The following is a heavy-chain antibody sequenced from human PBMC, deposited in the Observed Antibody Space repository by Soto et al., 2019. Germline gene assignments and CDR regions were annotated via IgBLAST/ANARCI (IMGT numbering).Heavy chain of an antibody. CDR3: AREVVETSSLWLDP. V-gene: IGHV3-33*01. Sequence: LRLSCAASGFTFSSYGMHWVRQAPGKGLEWVAVIWYDGSNKYYADSVKGRFTISRDNSKNTLYLQMNSLRAEDTAVYYCAREVVETSSLWLDPWGQGTLVTVSS. CDR1: GFTFSSYG. D-gene: IGHD6-6*01. J-gene: IGHJ5*02. CDR2: IWYDGSNK.